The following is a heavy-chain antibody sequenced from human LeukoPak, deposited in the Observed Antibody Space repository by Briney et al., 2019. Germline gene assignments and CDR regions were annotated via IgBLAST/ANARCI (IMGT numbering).Heavy chain of an antibody. CDR2: IYYSGST. V-gene: IGHV4-59*01. CDR1: GGSISSYY. CDR3: ARVSGWTGYYFDY. Sequence: SETLSLTCTVSGGSISSYYWSWIRQPPGKGLEWIGYIYYSGSTNYNPSLKSRVTISVDTSKNQFSLKLSSVTAADTAVYYCARVSGWTGYYFDYWGQGNLVTVSS. D-gene: IGHD6-19*01. J-gene: IGHJ4*02.